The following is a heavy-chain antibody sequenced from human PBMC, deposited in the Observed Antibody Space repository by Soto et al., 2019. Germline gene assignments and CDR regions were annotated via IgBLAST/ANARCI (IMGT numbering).Heavy chain of an antibody. CDR1: GGSISSGGYY. CDR2: IYYSGST. D-gene: IGHD3-10*01. V-gene: IGHV4-31*03. Sequence: TLSLTCTVSGGSISSGGYYWSWIRQHPGKGLEWIGYIYYSGSTYYNPSLKSRVTISVDTSKNQFSLKLSSVTAADTAVYYCARDPLDGSGTPHPTAWFDPRGQGTLVTVPS. J-gene: IGHJ5*02. CDR3: ARDPLDGSGTPHPTAWFDP.